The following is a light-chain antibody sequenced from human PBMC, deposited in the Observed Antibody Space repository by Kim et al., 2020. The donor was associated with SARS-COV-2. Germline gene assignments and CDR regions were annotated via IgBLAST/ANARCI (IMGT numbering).Light chain of an antibody. CDR1: SSAVGGYNY. CDR3: TSYTTTARV. CDR2: DVN. V-gene: IGLV2-14*03. Sequence: PGQSITISCTGTSSAVGGYNYVSWYQQHPGKAPKLMIYDVNNRPSGVSHRFSGSKSGKTASLTISGLQAEDEADYYCTSYTTTARVFGGGTQLTVL. J-gene: IGLJ3*02.